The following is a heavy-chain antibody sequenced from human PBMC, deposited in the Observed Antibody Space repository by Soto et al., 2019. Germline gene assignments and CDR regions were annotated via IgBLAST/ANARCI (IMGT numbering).Heavy chain of an antibody. D-gene: IGHD6-19*01. J-gene: IGHJ4*02. Sequence: QVQLVESGGGVVQPGRSLRLSCVASGFMFDSYGMHWVRQAPGKGLEWVAIILYDGSEKYHADSVKGRFTISRDNSKNTPYLTMNSLRAEDPALYYCAREPGRIAVAGFDYWGQGTLVTVSS. V-gene: IGHV3-33*01. CDR2: ILYDGSEK. CDR1: GFMFDSYG. CDR3: AREPGRIAVAGFDY.